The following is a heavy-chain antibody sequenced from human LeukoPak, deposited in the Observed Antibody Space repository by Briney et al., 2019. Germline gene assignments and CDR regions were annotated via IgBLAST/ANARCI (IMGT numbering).Heavy chain of an antibody. CDR1: GFTLSNHW. J-gene: IGHJ6*02. V-gene: IGHV3-7*03. CDR3: ARNNGMDV. CDR2: VNRDGSET. Sequence: QAGGSLRLSCAASGFTLSNHWMTWVRQVPGRGPEWVANVNRDGSETYYLDSVKGRFTISEDNAKNSLYLQMNSLRAEDTALYHCARNNGMDVWGQGTTVIVSS.